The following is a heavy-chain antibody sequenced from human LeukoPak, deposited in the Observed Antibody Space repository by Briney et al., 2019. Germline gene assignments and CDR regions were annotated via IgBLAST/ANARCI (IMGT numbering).Heavy chain of an antibody. Sequence: SETLSLTCTVSGGSISSSSYYWGWIRQPPGKGLEWIGSIYYSGSTYYNPSLKSRVTISVDTSKNQFSLKLSSVTAADTAVYYCVRLDYGGRWLAFDIWGQGTMVAVSS. V-gene: IGHV4-39*01. CDR1: GGSISSSSYY. J-gene: IGHJ3*02. CDR2: IYYSGST. D-gene: IGHD4-23*01. CDR3: VRLDYGGRWLAFDI.